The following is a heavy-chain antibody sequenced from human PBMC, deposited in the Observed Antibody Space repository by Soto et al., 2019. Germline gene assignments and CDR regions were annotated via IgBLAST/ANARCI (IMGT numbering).Heavy chain of an antibody. D-gene: IGHD3-22*01. V-gene: IGHV1-46*01. J-gene: IGHJ6*02. CDR3: AESQAYYYDSSGYPGYGMDV. CDR1: GYTFTSYY. Sequence: GASVKVSCKASGYTFTSYYMHWVRQAPGQGLEWMGIINPSGGSTSYAQKFQGRVTMTRDTSTSTVYMELSSLRSEDTAVYYCAESQAYYYDSSGYPGYGMDVWGQGTTVTVSS. CDR2: INPSGGST.